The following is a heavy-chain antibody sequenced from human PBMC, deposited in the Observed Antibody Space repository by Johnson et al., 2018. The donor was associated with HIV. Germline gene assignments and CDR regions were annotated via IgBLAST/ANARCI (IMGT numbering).Heavy chain of an antibody. D-gene: IGHD3-22*01. J-gene: IGHJ3*02. CDR2: VNWSGIST. CDR3: ARVSTGFTVSVVVILPTGAFDI. Sequence: VHLVESGGGVVRLGGSLRVSCTASGFNFDDYGLSWVRQVPGKGLEWVAGVNWSGISTGYADSVKGRFTISRDNSKNSIYLQMDNLRAEDTALYYCARVSTGFTVSVVVILPTGAFDIWGRGTMVTVSS. V-gene: IGHV3-20*04. CDR1: GFNFDDYG.